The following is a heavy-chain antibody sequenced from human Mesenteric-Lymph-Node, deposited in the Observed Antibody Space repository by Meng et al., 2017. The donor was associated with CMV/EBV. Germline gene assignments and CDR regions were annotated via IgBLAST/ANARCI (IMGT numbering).Heavy chain of an antibody. CDR2: INPSGGST. V-gene: IGHV1-46*01. D-gene: IGHD4-11*01. CDR1: GYTFTGYY. Sequence: ASVKVSCKASGYTFTGYYMHWVRQAPGQGLEWMGIINPSGGSTTYAQKFQGRITMTRDTSTSTVYMELSSLRSEDTALYYCARRHRSNYVFDYWGQGTPVTVSS. CDR3: ARRHRSNYVFDY. J-gene: IGHJ4*02.